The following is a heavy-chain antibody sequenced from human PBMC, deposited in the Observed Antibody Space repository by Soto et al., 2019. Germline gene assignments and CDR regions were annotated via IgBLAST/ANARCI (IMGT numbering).Heavy chain of an antibody. Sequence: EVQVVETGGGLIQPGGSLRLSCAVSGFTVSSNYMSWVRQPPGKGPEWVSDIYSGGSTYYADSVKGRFTISRDNSKNTLYLQMNSLRAEDTAVYYCARERAGHKPTGFDLWGQGTLVTVSS. D-gene: IGHD6-13*01. V-gene: IGHV3-53*02. CDR3: ARERAGHKPTGFDL. CDR1: GFTVSSNY. J-gene: IGHJ5*02. CDR2: IYSGGST.